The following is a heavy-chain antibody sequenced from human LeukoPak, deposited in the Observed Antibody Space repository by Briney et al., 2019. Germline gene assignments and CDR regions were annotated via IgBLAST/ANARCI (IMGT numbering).Heavy chain of an antibody. CDR1: GGSFSGYY. CDR2: INHSGST. V-gene: IGHV4-34*01. CDR3: ARGSSQLWYLDYGFGY. J-gene: IGHJ4*02. D-gene: IGHD5-18*01. Sequence: PSETLSLTCAVYGGSFSGYYWSWIRQPPGKGLEWIGEINHSGSTNYNPSLKSRVTISVDTSKNQFSLKLSSVTAAGTAVYYCARGSSQLWYLDYGFGYWGQGTLVTVSS.